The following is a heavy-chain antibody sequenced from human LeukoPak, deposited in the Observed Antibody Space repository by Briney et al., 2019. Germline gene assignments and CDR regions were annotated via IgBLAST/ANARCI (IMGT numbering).Heavy chain of an antibody. V-gene: IGHV1-69*05. CDR1: GGTFSSYA. CDR3: ARDSPGSSSWSY. CDR2: IIPIFDTT. J-gene: IGHJ4*02. Sequence: SVKVSCKASGGTFSSYAISWVRQAPGQGLEWMGGIIPIFDTTNYAQKFQGRVTITTDESTSTAYIELSSLRSDDTAVYYCARDSPGSSSWSYWGQGTLVTVSS. D-gene: IGHD6-13*01.